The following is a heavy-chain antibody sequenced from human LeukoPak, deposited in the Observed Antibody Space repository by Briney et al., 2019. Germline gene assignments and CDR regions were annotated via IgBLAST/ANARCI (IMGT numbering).Heavy chain of an antibody. CDR2: ITEGEGTT. J-gene: IGHJ4*02. V-gene: IGHV3-23*01. CDR3: AKGARRFYDSSGYPSPFDW. CDR1: GFTFSNYV. D-gene: IGHD3-22*01. Sequence: GGSLRLSCEASGFTFSNYVMSWVRQAPGKGLEWVLSITEGEGTTCDADSVRGRFTISRDNPKSTLYLQMNSLRAEDTAVYYCAKGARRFYDSSGYPSPFDWWGQGALVIVSS.